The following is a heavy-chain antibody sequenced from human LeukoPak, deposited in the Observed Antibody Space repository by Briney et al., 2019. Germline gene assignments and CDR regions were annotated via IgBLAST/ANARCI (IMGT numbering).Heavy chain of an antibody. CDR3: ARHGYSSGWGNEYFQH. CDR1: GGSISSYY. V-gene: IGHV4-59*08. CDR2: IYYSRST. Sequence: PSETLSLTCTVSGGSISSYYWSWIRQPPGKGLEWIGHIYYSRSTNYNPSLKSRVTISVDTSKDQFSLKLSSVTAADTAVYYCARHGYSSGWGNEYFQHWGQGTLVTVSS. J-gene: IGHJ1*01. D-gene: IGHD6-19*01.